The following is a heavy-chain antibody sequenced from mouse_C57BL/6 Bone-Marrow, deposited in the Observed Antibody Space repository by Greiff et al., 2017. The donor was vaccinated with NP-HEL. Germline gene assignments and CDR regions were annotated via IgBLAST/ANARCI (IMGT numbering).Heavy chain of an antibody. D-gene: IGHD2-2*01. CDR2: INPGSGGT. Sequence: VQLQQSGAELVRPGTSVKVSCKASGYAFTNYLIEWVKQRPGQGLEWIGVINPGSGGTNYNEKFKGKATLTEDKSSSTAYMQLSSLTSEDSAVYFCARSGLWLRQDYWGQGTTLTVSS. J-gene: IGHJ2*01. CDR1: GYAFTNYL. CDR3: ARSGLWLRQDY. V-gene: IGHV1-54*01.